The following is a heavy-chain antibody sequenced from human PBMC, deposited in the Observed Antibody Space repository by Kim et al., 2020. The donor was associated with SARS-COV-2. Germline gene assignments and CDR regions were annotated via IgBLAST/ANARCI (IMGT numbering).Heavy chain of an antibody. CDR3: ARARVSPALLWFKAKRYYFDY. J-gene: IGHJ4*02. CDR2: INHSGST. V-gene: IGHV4-34*01. Sequence: SETLSLTCAVYGGSFSGYYWSWIRQPPGKGLEWIGEINHSGSTNYNPSLKSRVTISVDTSKNQFSLKLSSVTAADTAVYYCARARVSPALLWFKAKRYYFDYWGQGTLVTVSS. CDR1: GGSFSGYY. D-gene: IGHD3-10*01.